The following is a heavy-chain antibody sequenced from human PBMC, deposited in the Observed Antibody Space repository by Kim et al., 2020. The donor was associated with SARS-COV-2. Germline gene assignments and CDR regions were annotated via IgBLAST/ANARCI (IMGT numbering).Heavy chain of an antibody. CDR3: ARWTKIAAAGTPLNRGVDY. V-gene: IGHV4-34*01. J-gene: IGHJ4*02. CDR2: INHSGST. CDR1: GGSFSGYY. D-gene: IGHD6-13*01. Sequence: SETLSLTCAVYGGSFSGYYWSWIRQPPGKGLEWIGEINHSGSTNYNPSLKSRVTISVDTSKNQFSLKLSSVTAADTAVYYCARWTKIAAAGTPLNRGVDYWGQGTLVTVSS.